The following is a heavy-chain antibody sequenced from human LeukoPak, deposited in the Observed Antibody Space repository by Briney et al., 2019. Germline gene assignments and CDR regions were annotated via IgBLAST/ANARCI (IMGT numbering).Heavy chain of an antibody. CDR1: GFTFSSYA. CDR2: ISGSGGST. J-gene: IGHJ6*02. V-gene: IGHV3-23*01. D-gene: IGHD1-1*01. Sequence: GGSLRLSCAASGFTFSSYAMSWVRQAPGKGLEWVSAISGSGGSTYYADSVKGRFTISRDNSKNTPYLQMNSLRAEDTAVYYCAKDRQQLERPSLNGMDVWGQGTTVTVSS. CDR3: AKDRQQLERPSLNGMDV.